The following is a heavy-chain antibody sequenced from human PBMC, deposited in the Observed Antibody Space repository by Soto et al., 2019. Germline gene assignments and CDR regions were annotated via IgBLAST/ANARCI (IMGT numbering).Heavy chain of an antibody. CDR3: ARRLTGTDAFDI. V-gene: IGHV4-59*08. CDR1: GGSISSYY. D-gene: IGHD7-27*01. CDR2: IYYSGST. J-gene: IGHJ3*02. Sequence: SETLSLTCTVSGGSISSYYWSWIRQPPGKGLEWIGYIYYSGSTNYNPSLKSRVTISVDTSKNKFSVKLSSVTAADTAVYYCARRLTGTDAFDIWGQGTMVTVSS.